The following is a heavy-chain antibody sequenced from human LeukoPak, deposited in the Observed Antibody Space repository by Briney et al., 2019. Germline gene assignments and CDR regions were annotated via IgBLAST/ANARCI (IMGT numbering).Heavy chain of an antibody. CDR1: VFTFSRYA. V-gene: IGHV3-30-3*01. Sequence: GRSLRLSCAASVFTFSRYAMHWLRQAPGKGLEWVAAISKDGSKEYFADSVKGRFTISRDNSKNTLFLQMNSLRAEDTAVCYCARYFAWLLEYRGQGTLVTVSS. D-gene: IGHD3-9*01. CDR3: ARYFAWLLEY. CDR2: ISKDGSKE. J-gene: IGHJ4*02.